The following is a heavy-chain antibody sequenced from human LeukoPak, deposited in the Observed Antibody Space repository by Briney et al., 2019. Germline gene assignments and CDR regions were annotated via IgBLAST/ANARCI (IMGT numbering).Heavy chain of an antibody. V-gene: IGHV3-53*01. CDR2: IYSGGST. Sequence: PGGSLRLSCAASGFTVNSSYINWVRQAPGKGLEWVPVIYSGGSTYYADSVKGRFTISRDNSKNTLYLQTNSLRAEDTAVYYCAREGLWFGESEHWGQGTLVTVSS. CDR1: GFTVNSSY. D-gene: IGHD3-10*01. J-gene: IGHJ1*01. CDR3: AREGLWFGESEH.